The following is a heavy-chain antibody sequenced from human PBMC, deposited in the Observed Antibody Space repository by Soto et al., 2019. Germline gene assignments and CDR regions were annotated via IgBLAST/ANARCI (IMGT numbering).Heavy chain of an antibody. CDR3: ARDNDRPQLGGNYYYILDV. Sequence: QVQLEQSGAEVKKPGSSVKVSCKASGGTFRTAAISWVRQAPGQGLEWMGGIMPVFRTPDYAQKFQGRVTITADESTNTAYMELSGLRSDDTAVYYCARDNDRPQLGGNYYYILDVWGHGTTITVSS. J-gene: IGHJ6*02. CDR2: IMPVFRTP. CDR1: GGTFRTAA. V-gene: IGHV1-69*12. D-gene: IGHD2-8*01.